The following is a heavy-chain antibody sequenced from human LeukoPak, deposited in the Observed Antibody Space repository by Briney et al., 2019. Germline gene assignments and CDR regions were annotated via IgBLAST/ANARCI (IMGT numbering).Heavy chain of an antibody. V-gene: IGHV3-23*01. CDR2: ITDSGGST. CDR1: GFTFSSYA. Sequence: GGSLRLSCVASGFTFSSYAMTWVRQAPGKGLEWVSAITDSGGSTYYADSVKGRFIISRDNSKNTLYLQMNSLRAEDTAVYYCAKYGSGYYDSDYWGQGTLDTVSS. J-gene: IGHJ4*02. CDR3: AKYGSGYYDSDY. D-gene: IGHD3-22*01.